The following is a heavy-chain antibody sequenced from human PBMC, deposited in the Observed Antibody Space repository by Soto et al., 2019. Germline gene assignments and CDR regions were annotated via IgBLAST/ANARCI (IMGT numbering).Heavy chain of an antibody. V-gene: IGHV5-51*01. Sequence: GESLKISCKGSGYSFTSYWIGWVRQMPGKGLEWMGIIYPGDSDTRYSPSFQGQVTISADKSISTAYLQWSSLKASDTALYYCARDSDFWSGYYYGMDVWGQGTTVTVSS. CDR3: ARDSDFWSGYYYGMDV. CDR2: IYPGDSDT. J-gene: IGHJ6*02. D-gene: IGHD3-3*01. CDR1: GYSFTSYW.